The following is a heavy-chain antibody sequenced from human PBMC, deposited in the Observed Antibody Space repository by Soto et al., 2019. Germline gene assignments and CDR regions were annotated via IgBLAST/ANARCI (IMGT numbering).Heavy chain of an antibody. CDR2: ISYDGSNK. CDR3: ARDYYGSGSRITIPLDY. D-gene: IGHD3-10*01. CDR1: GFTFPAYT. J-gene: IGHJ4*02. V-gene: IGHV3-30-3*01. Sequence: PGGSLRLSCVASGFTFPAYTMNWVRQAPGKGLEWVAVISYDGSNKYYADSVKGRFTISRDNSKNTLYLQMNSLRAEDTAVYYCARDYYGSGSRITIPLDYWGQGTLVTVSS.